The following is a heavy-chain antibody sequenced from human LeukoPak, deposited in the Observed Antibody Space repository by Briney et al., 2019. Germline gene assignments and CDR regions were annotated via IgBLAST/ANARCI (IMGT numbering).Heavy chain of an antibody. J-gene: IGHJ5*02. D-gene: IGHD5-18*01. CDR3: ARDPRGSYVTVNWFDP. V-gene: IGHV1-2*02. CDR2: INPNSGGT. CDR1: GYTFTGYY. Sequence: GASVKVSCKASGYTFTGYYMHWVRQAPGQGLEWMGWINPNSGGTNYAQKFQGRVTMTRDTSISTAYMELSRLRSDDTAVYYCARDPRGSYVTVNWFDPWGQGTLVTVSS.